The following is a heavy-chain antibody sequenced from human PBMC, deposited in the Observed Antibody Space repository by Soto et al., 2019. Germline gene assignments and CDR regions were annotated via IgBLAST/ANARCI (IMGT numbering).Heavy chain of an antibody. CDR3: AKDSGRASADYYFHY. J-gene: IGHJ4*02. Sequence: PGGSLSLSCAASGFTFSTYGMHWVRQAPGKGLERVAVISSDGNDKYQADSVKGRFTISRDNSKNTLILQMNSLRAEDTAIYYYAKDSGRASADYYFHYWGQATLVNVSP. CDR1: GFTFSTYG. CDR2: ISSDGNDK. D-gene: IGHD2-21*01. V-gene: IGHV3-30*18.